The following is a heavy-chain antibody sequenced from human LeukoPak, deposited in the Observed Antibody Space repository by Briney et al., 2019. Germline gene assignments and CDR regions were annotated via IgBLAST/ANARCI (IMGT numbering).Heavy chain of an antibody. CDR1: GYLFTGFY. J-gene: IGHJ4*02. D-gene: IGHD4-17*01. V-gene: IGHV1-2*02. Sequence: ASVKVSCKTSGYLFTGFYIRWVRQVPGQGLEWMGWINPNTGDTKSAPKFQGRVAMTRVTSINTAYMEVSGLTPDDTAIYYCAKRGGALSHWGQGTPVTATS. CDR2: INPNTGDT. CDR3: AKRGGALSH.